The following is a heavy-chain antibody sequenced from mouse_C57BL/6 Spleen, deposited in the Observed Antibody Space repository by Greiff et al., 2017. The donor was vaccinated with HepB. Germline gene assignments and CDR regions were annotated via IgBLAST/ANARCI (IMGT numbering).Heavy chain of an antibody. CDR3: AREKDYDGYFDV. J-gene: IGHJ1*03. CDR1: GYAFSSSW. CDR2: IYPGDGDT. D-gene: IGHD2-4*01. V-gene: IGHV1-82*01. Sequence: VQVVESGPELVKPGASVKISCKASGYAFSSSWMNWVKQRPGKGLEWIGRIYPGDGDTNYNGKFKGKATLTADKSSSTAYMQLSSLTSEDSAVYFCAREKDYDGYFDVWGTGTTVTVSS.